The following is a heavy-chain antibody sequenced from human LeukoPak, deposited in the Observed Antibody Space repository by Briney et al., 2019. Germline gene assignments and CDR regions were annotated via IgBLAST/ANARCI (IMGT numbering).Heavy chain of an antibody. V-gene: IGHV3-9*01. D-gene: IGHD1-26*01. CDR2: INWNSGSI. CDR3: AKAVGYSGSREYYFDY. Sequence: PGRSLRLSCAASGFTFDDYAMHWVRQAPGKGLEWVSGINWNSGSIGYAGSMKGRFTISRDNAKSSLFLQMNSLRAEDTALYYCAKAVGYSGSREYYFDYWGQGTLVTVSS. J-gene: IGHJ4*02. CDR1: GFTFDDYA.